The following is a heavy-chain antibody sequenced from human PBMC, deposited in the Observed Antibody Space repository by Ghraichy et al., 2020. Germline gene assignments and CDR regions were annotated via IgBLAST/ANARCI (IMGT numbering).Heavy chain of an antibody. D-gene: IGHD2-21*02. Sequence: LSLTCAASGFTFNDYNMHWVRQTPGKGLEWVSQIKSDGTFVYYADSVKGRFTISRDNAKNTVYLQMNSLRVDDTAVYYCARDVRGDHVYWGQGALVTVSS. CDR2: IKSDGTFV. J-gene: IGHJ4*02. CDR1: GFTFNDYN. CDR3: ARDVRGDHVY. V-gene: IGHV3-74*01.